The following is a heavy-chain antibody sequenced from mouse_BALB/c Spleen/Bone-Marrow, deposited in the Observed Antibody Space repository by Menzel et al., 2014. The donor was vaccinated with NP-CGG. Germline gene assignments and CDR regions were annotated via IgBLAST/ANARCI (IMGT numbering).Heavy chain of an antibody. J-gene: IGHJ3*01. CDR2: IYPGDGDT. Sequence: QVQLQQSGAELVRPGSSVKISCKASGYAFSSYWMNWVKQRPGQGLEWIGQIYPGDGDTNYNGKFKGKATLTADKSSSTAYMQLSSLTSEDSAVYFCARDDGFAYWGRGTLVTVSA. CDR1: GYAFSSYW. V-gene: IGHV1-80*01. CDR3: ARDDGFAY. D-gene: IGHD2-12*01.